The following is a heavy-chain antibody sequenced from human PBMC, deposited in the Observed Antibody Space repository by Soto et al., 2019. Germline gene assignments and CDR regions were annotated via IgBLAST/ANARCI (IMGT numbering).Heavy chain of an antibody. D-gene: IGHD3-10*01. J-gene: IGHJ4*02. CDR3: ARDSGWPILNFDN. Sequence: QPGGSLRLSCAASDFDFSSYGIHLVRQAPGKGLEWVAASSYDGRETFYADSAKGRFTVSKEMSKNTAFLQMNALRHEDTAVYFCARDSGWPILNFDNWGQGTPVTVSS. CDR1: DFDFSSYG. V-gene: IGHV3-30*03. CDR2: SSYDGRET.